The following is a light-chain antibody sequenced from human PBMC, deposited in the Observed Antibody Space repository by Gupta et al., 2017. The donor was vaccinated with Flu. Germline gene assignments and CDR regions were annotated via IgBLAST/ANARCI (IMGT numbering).Light chain of an antibody. Sequence: EIVLTQSPGTLSFSPGERATLSCRASQSVGSNFLAWYQQKPGQAPRLLVYGASRSAPGIPDRFSGCGSGLALTLSILRLEPEAFAVYYCYQSWTSLRRFGQGTKLEIK. J-gene: IGKJ1*01. CDR3: YQSWTSLRR. CDR2: GAS. CDR1: QSVGSNF. V-gene: IGKV3-20*01.